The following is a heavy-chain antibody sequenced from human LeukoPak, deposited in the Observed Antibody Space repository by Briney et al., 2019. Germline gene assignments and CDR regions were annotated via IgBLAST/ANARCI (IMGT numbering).Heavy chain of an antibody. V-gene: IGHV3-9*01. J-gene: IGHJ4*02. Sequence: PGGSLRLSCAASGFTFDDYAMHWVRQAPGKGLEWVSGISWNSGSISYADSVKGRFTISRDNAKNSLYLQMNSLRAEDTALYYCAKGGFDDILTGYYNPPDYWGQGTLVTVSS. CDR1: GFTFDDYA. CDR2: ISWNSGSI. D-gene: IGHD3-9*01. CDR3: AKGGFDDILTGYYNPPDY.